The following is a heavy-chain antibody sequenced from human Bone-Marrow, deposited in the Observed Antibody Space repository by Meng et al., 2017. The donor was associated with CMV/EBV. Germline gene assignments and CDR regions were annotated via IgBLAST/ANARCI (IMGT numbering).Heavy chain of an antibody. Sequence: LSLTCAASGFTFSDYYMSWIRQAPGKGLEWVSYISSSGSTIYYADSVKGRFTISRDNAKNSLYLQMDSLRGEDTAVYYCARQSAVAGTSNFDHWGKGTLVTVSS. V-gene: IGHV3-11*01. CDR3: ARQSAVAGTSNFDH. D-gene: IGHD6-19*01. J-gene: IGHJ4*02. CDR2: ISSSGSTI. CDR1: GFTFSDYY.